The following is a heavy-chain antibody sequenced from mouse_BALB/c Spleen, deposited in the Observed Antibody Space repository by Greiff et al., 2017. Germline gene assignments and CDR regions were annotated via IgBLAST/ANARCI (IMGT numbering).Heavy chain of an antibody. Sequence: QVQLQQSGPELVKPGASVRISCKASGYTFTSYYIHWVKQRPGQGLEWIGWIYPGNVNTKYNEKFKGKATLTADKSSSTAYMQLSSLTSEDSAVYFCARSPLLWYPYYAMDYWGQGTSVTVSS. CDR1: GYTFTSYY. D-gene: IGHD2-10*01. CDR3: ARSPLLWYPYYAMDY. J-gene: IGHJ4*01. V-gene: IGHV1S56*01. CDR2: IYPGNVNT.